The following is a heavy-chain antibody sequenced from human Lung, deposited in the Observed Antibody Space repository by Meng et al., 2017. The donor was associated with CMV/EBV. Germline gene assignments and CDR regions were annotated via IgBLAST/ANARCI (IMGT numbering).Heavy chain of an antibody. J-gene: IGHJ6*02. Sequence: ASXXVSXKASGHTFSNYDIIWVRQASGQGLEWVGWMNPNRGNTAYAQKFQGRVTMTRDTSTSIAYMELSSLRSGDTTVYYCARGHVQNSTINDHDYRFSGMDVWXQGTXVTVSS. V-gene: IGHV1-8*01. D-gene: IGHD2/OR15-2a*01. CDR3: ARGHVQNSTINDHDYRFSGMDV. CDR1: GHTFSNYD. CDR2: MNPNRGNT.